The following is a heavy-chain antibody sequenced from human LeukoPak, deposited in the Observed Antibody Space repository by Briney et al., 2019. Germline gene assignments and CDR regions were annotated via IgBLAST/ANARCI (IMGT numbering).Heavy chain of an antibody. V-gene: IGHV3-48*03. D-gene: IGHD2-2*01. Sequence: QPGGSLRLSCAASGFTFSSYEMNWVRQAPGKGLEWVSYISSSGSTIYYADSVKGRFTISRDNAQNSLYLQMNSLRAEDTAVYYCARGLDIVVVPAANTFDYWGQGTLVTVSS. CDR2: ISSSGSTI. J-gene: IGHJ4*02. CDR3: ARGLDIVVVPAANTFDY. CDR1: GFTFSSYE.